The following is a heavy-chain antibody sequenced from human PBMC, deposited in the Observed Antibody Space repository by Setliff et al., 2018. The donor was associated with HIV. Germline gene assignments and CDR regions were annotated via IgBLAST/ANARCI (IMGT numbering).Heavy chain of an antibody. CDR2: INAYNGDT. J-gene: IGHJ4*02. V-gene: IGHV1-3*01. CDR3: ARVLIAGRDIVVGAHDY. CDR1: GFIFADYA. D-gene: IGHD2-15*01. Sequence: ASVKVSCKTSGFIFADYAIHWVRQAPGQRLEWMAWINAYNGDTKYSQRFKDRISVTRDTHTRTVYMELRSLRSDDSAIYYCARVLIAGRDIVVGAHDYWGQGTLVTVSS.